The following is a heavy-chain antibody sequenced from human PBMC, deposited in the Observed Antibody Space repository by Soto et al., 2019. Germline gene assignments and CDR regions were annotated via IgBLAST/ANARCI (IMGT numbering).Heavy chain of an antibody. CDR2: ISRSSSNI. Sequence: EVQLVESGGGLVKPGGSLRLSCAASGFTFSSYSMNWVRQAPGRGLEWVSSISRSSSNIYYADSVKGRFTISRDNAKNSLYLQMNSLRVEDKAVYYCAGDIPPSHCRTTSCPGAFDNWGQGTMVTVSS. J-gene: IGHJ3*02. CDR3: AGDIPPSHCRTTSCPGAFDN. V-gene: IGHV3-21*01. D-gene: IGHD2-2*01. CDR1: GFTFSSYS.